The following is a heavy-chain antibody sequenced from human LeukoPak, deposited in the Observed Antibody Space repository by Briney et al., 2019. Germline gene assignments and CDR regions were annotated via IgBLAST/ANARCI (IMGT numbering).Heavy chain of an antibody. J-gene: IGHJ4*02. V-gene: IGHV1-8*03. CDR1: GYTFTSYG. CDR3: VRSGSYYTIDY. CDR2: MNPNSGNT. D-gene: IGHD3-10*01. Sequence: ASVKVSCKASGYTFTSYGISWVRQATGQGLEWMGWMNPNSGNTGYAQKFQGRVTITRNTSISTAYMELSSLRSEDTAVYYCVRSGSYYTIDYWGQGTLVTVSS.